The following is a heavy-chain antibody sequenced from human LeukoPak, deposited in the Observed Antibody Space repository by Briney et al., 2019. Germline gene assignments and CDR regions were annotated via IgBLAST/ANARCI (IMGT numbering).Heavy chain of an antibody. CDR1: GFTFSSYE. J-gene: IGHJ5*02. V-gene: IGHV3-48*03. CDR2: ISSSGSTI. CDR3: ARARISDLFPRWFDP. Sequence: GGSLRLSCAASGFTFSSYEMNWVRQAPGKGLEWVSYISSSGSTIYYADSVKGRFTISRDNAKNSLYLQMNSLRAEDTAVYYCARARISDLFPRWFDPWGQGTLVTVSS. D-gene: IGHD3-10*01.